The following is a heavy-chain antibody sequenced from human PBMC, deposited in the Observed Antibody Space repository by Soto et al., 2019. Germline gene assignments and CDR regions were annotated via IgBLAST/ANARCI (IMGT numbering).Heavy chain of an antibody. CDR1: GFTFSSYW. J-gene: IGHJ6*02. CDR3: ARARRTVTTLNYYYYYGMDV. CDR2: INSDGSST. Sequence: EVQLVESGGGLVQPGGSLRLSCAASGFTFSSYWMHWVRQAPGKGLVWVSRINSDGSSTSYADSVKGRFTISRDNAKHTLYLQMNSLRAEDTAVYYCARARRTVTTLNYYYYYGMDVWGQGTTVTVSS. D-gene: IGHD4-17*01. V-gene: IGHV3-74*01.